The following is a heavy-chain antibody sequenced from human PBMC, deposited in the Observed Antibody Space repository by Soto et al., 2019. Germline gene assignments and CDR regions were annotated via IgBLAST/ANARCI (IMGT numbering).Heavy chain of an antibody. D-gene: IGHD3-22*01. CDR1: GGSFSDFY. CDR2: INHSGST. Sequence: QVQLQQWGAGLLKPSETLSLTCAVYGGSFSDFYWTWIRQPPGKGLEWIGEINHSGSTNCNPTLKRRVTXXLXRXXRQFPLQLSSVAAADTAVYYGARGGLGYDSNYFDSWGQGTLVTVSS. J-gene: IGHJ4*02. V-gene: IGHV4-34*01. CDR3: ARGGLGYDSNYFDS.